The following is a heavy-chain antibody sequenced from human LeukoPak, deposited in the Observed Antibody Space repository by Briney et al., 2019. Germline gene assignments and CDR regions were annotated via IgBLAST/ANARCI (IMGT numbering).Heavy chain of an antibody. Sequence: SVKVSCKASGGTFSTYAISWVRQAPGQGLEWMGGIIPIFGTANYAQKFQGRVTITADKSTSTAYMELSSLRSEDTAVYYCARGSRPVYNLLTGKRYFDYWGQGTLLTVSS. J-gene: IGHJ4*02. CDR1: GGTFSTYA. D-gene: IGHD3-9*01. CDR2: IIPIFGTA. V-gene: IGHV1-69*06. CDR3: ARGSRPVYNLLTGKRYFDY.